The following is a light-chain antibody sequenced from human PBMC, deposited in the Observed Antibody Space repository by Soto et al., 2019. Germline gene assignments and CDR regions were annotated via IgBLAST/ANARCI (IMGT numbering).Light chain of an antibody. V-gene: IGLV2-14*03. CDR3: TSYTSTRAYD. J-gene: IGLJ1*01. Sequence: QSVLTQPASVPGGPGQLIAICCPGASSDVGGYKYVSWYQQPPTEAPNPIIYDVSIRPSGLSNRFSGSKSGNSASLPISGLQSVDVADNYRTSYTSTRAYDFPPGT. CDR1: SSDVGGYKY. CDR2: DVS.